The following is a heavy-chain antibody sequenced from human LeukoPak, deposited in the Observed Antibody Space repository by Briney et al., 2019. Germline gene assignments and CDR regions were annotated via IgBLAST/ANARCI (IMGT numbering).Heavy chain of an antibody. CDR2: IYYSGST. Sequence: SETLSLTCTVSGGSISSSIYYWGWIRQPPGKGLEWIGSIYYSGSTYYNPSLKSRVTISVDTSKNQFSLKLSSVTAADTAVYYCARDSAYYDNLTGQAYYFDYWGQGTLVTVSS. D-gene: IGHD3-9*01. J-gene: IGHJ4*02. CDR1: GGSISSSIYY. V-gene: IGHV4-39*07. CDR3: ARDSAYYDNLTGQAYYFDY.